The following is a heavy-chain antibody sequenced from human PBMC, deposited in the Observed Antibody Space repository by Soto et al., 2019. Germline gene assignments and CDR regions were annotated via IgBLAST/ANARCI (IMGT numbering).Heavy chain of an antibody. Sequence: GGSLRLSCAASGFTIDDYAMHWVRQAPGKGLEWVSGISSSSGSICYADSVKGRFTISRDNAKNSLYLQMNSLRAEDTAVYYCARGVAPILVRGAINWFDPWGQGTLVNVSS. J-gene: IGHJ5*02. CDR2: ISSSSGSI. D-gene: IGHD3-10*01. V-gene: IGHV3-9*01. CDR3: ARGVAPILVRGAINWFDP. CDR1: GFTIDDYA.